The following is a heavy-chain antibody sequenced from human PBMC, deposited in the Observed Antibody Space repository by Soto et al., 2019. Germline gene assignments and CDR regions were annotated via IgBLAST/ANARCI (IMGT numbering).Heavy chain of an antibody. Sequence: ASVKVSCKASGYTFTAYFMHWLRQAPGQGLEWMGWINPGSGGTDYAQKFQGRVTMTRDTSISTAYMELSSLTSDDTAVYYCARGVGSSWFDPWGQGTLVTVSS. CDR2: INPGSGGT. V-gene: IGHV1-2*02. J-gene: IGHJ5*02. CDR1: GYTFTAYF. CDR3: ARGVGSSWFDP. D-gene: IGHD6-25*01.